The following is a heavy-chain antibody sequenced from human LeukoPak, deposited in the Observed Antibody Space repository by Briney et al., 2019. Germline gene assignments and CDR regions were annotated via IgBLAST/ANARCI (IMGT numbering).Heavy chain of an antibody. D-gene: IGHD5-18*01. J-gene: IGHJ5*02. CDR2: INPNSGGT. CDR1: GYTFTGYY. CDR3: ARDRPRGYSYGYNWFDP. V-gene: IGHV1-2*02. Sequence: ASVKVYCKASGYTFTGYYMHWVRQAPGQGLEWMGWINPNSGGTNYAQKFQGRVTMTRDTSISTAYMELSRLRSDDTAVYYCARDRPRGYSYGYNWFDPWGQGTLVTVSS.